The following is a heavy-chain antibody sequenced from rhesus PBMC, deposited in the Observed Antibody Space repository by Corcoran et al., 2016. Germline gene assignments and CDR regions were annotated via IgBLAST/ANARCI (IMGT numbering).Heavy chain of an antibody. Sequence: EVQLVQSGAEVKKPGASVKISCKASGYTFTDYYLHWVRQAPGKGLEWIGRIDPEYSEPIHAQKFPHRGTITADTSTDTAYMELSSLRSEDTAVYYCATDQEHCTGSGCYTNYYGLDSWGQGVVVTVSS. D-gene: IGHD2-21*01. CDR3: ATDQEHCTGSGCYTNYYGLDS. CDR1: GYTFTDYY. V-gene: IGHV1-111*02. J-gene: IGHJ6*01. CDR2: IDPEYSEP.